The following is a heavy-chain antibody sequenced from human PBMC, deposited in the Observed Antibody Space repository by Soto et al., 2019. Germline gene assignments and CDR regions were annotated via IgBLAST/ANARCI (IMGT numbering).Heavy chain of an antibody. CDR3: ARTGPPYSSSWYGRGYYFDY. Sequence: KASETLSLTCTVSGGSISSYYWSWIRQPPGKGLEWIGYIYYSGSTNYNPSLKSRVTISVDTSKNQFSLKLSSVTAADTAVYYCARTGPPYSSSWYGRGYYFDYWGQGTLVTVSS. CDR1: GGSISSYY. V-gene: IGHV4-59*01. J-gene: IGHJ4*02. D-gene: IGHD6-13*01. CDR2: IYYSGST.